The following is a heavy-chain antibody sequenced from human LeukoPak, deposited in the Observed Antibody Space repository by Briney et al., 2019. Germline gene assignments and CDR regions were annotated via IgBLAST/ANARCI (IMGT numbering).Heavy chain of an antibody. Sequence: GGSLRLSCAASGFTVSSNYMSWVRQAPGKGLEWVSVIYSGGSTYYADSVKGRFTISRDNSKNTLYLQVNSLRAEDTAVYYCARDFVGTGTEHDAFDIWGQGTMVTVSS. CDR2: IYSGGST. J-gene: IGHJ3*02. D-gene: IGHD1/OR15-1a*01. V-gene: IGHV3-53*01. CDR3: ARDFVGTGTEHDAFDI. CDR1: GFTVSSNY.